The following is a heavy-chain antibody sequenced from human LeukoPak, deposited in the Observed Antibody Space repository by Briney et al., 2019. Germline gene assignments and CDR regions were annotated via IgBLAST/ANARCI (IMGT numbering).Heavy chain of an antibody. CDR3: ANSGVQDPLSFDY. D-gene: IGHD2/OR15-2a*01. CDR1: GYTFTSYG. J-gene: IGHJ4*02. Sequence: AASVKVSCKASGYTFTSYGISWVRQAPGQGLEWMGWISAYNGNTNYAQKLQGRVTMTTDTSASTAYMELSSLRSEDTAVYYCANSGVQDPLSFDYWGQGTLVTVSS. CDR2: ISAYNGNT. V-gene: IGHV1-18*01.